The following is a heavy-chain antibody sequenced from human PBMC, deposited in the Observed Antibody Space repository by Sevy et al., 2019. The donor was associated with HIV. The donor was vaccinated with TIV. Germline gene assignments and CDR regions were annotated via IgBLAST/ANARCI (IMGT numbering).Heavy chain of an antibody. V-gene: IGHV3-73*01. CDR3: TRGYCTEGVCYNCDY. CDR1: GFTFSGSA. D-gene: IGHD2-8*01. J-gene: IGHJ4*02. CDR2: IRSKANNYAT. Sequence: GGSLRLSCAASGFTFSGSAMHWIRQTSGEGLEWVGRIRSKANNYATTYAASVKGRFTISRDDSKNTAYLQMNSLKVEDTAVYYCTRGYCTEGVCYNCDYWGQGTLVTVSS.